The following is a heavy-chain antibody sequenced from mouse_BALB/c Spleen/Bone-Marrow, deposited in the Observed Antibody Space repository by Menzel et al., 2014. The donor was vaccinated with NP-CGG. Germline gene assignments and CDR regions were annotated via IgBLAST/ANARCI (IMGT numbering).Heavy chain of an antibody. D-gene: IGHD2-2*01. CDR2: IDPANGNT. CDR1: GFNIRDTY. Sequence: VQLQQSGAELVKPGASVKLPCTASGFNIRDTYMHWVKQRPEQGLEWIGRIDPANGNTKYDPKFQGKATITADTSSNTAYLQLSSLTSEDTAVYYCARGYDGFAYWGQGTLVTVSA. CDR3: ARGYDGFAY. J-gene: IGHJ3*01. V-gene: IGHV14-3*02.